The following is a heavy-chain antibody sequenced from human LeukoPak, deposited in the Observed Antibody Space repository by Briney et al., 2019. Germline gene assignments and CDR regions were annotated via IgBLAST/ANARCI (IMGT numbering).Heavy chain of an antibody. CDR3: AKGQYYQWLVQGAWFDP. CDR2: ISGSGGST. V-gene: IGHV3-23*01. Sequence: PGGSLRLSCAASGFTFSSYAMSWVRQAPGKGLEWVSAISGSGGSTYYADSVKGRFTISRDNSKNTLYLQMNSLRAEDTAVYYCAKGQYYQWLVQGAWFDPWGQGTLVTVSS. CDR1: GFTFSSYA. J-gene: IGHJ5*02. D-gene: IGHD6-19*01.